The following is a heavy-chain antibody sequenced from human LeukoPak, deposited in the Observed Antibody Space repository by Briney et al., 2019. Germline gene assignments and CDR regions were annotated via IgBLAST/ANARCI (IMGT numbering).Heavy chain of an antibody. CDR2: IFASGSS. CDR1: GARLTNPTYY. CDR3: ARFKSGGFYYFDS. Sequence: SETLSLTCSVSGARLTNPTYYQWSWFRQPPGKALAFIGKIFASGSSTLTPSLKSRVTMSLDTSKNEFSLRLTSVTAEDSAVYLCARFKSGGFYYFDSWGQGALVTVSS. D-gene: IGHD2-15*01. J-gene: IGHJ4*02. V-gene: IGHV4-61*01.